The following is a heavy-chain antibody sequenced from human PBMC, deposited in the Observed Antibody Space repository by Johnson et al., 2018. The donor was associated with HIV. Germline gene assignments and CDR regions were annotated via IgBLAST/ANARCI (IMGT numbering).Heavy chain of an antibody. Sequence: QVQLVESGGGVVQPGRSLRLSCAASGFTFSSYGMHWVRQAPGKGLEWVAFIRFDGSNKYYADSVKGRLIMSRDNSKNTLYLQMGSLRAEDMAVYYCARGHSGSYYYDAFDIWGQGTIVTVSS. CDR3: ARGHSGSYYYDAFDI. CDR2: IRFDGSNK. J-gene: IGHJ3*02. CDR1: GFTFSSYG. D-gene: IGHD1-26*01. V-gene: IGHV3-30*02.